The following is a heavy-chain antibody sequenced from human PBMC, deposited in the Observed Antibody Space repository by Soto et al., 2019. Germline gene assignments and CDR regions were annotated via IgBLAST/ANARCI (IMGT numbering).Heavy chain of an antibody. CDR2: IVVGSGNT. D-gene: IGHD3-3*01. Sequence: GASVKVSCKASGFTFTSSAVQWVRQARGQRLEWIGWIVVGSGNTNYAQKFQERVTITRDMSTSTAYMELSSLRSEDTAVYYCAADPSQPRYYDCWSGRGDYYYGMDVWGQGTTVTVSS. CDR1: GFTFTSSA. J-gene: IGHJ6*02. CDR3: AADPSQPRYYDCWSGRGDYYYGMDV. V-gene: IGHV1-58*01.